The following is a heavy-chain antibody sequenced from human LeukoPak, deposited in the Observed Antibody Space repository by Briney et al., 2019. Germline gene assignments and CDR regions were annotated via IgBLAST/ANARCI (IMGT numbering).Heavy chain of an antibody. J-gene: IGHJ6*02. Sequence: GGSLRLSCAASGFSFSRSWMTWVRQAPGKGLEWVSTISDSGGSTYYADSVKGRFTISRDNYKSTLYLQMNSLRAEDTAVYYCGRYYVMDVWGQGTSVTVPS. CDR1: GFSFSRSW. V-gene: IGHV3-23*01. CDR2: ISDSGGST. CDR3: GRYYVMDV.